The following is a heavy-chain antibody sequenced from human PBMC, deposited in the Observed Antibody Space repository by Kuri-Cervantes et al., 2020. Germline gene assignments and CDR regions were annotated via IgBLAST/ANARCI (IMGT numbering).Heavy chain of an antibody. CDR2: IYTSGST. CDR1: GGSISSYY. Sequence: GSLRLSCTVSGGSISSYYWSWIRQPAGKGLEWIGRIYTSGSTNYNPSLKSRVTISVDTSKNQFSLKLSSVTAADTAVYYCARGPFWDCSGGSCDYSDAFDIWGQGTMVTVSS. J-gene: IGHJ3*02. V-gene: IGHV4-4*07. D-gene: IGHD2-15*01. CDR3: ARGPFWDCSGGSCDYSDAFDI.